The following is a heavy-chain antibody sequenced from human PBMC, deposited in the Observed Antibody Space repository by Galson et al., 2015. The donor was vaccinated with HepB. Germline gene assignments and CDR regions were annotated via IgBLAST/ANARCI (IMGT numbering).Heavy chain of an antibody. CDR1: GFTFSSYG. D-gene: IGHD6-6*01. Sequence: SLRLSCAASGFTFSSYGMSWVRQAPGKELEWVSGISGSSGRTYYADSVKGRFTISRDNSKKTLYLQMNSLRAEDTAVYYCAKDVAGAYSSSSYGMLEYWGQGTLVTVSS. CDR2: ISGSSGRT. V-gene: IGHV3-23*01. J-gene: IGHJ4*02. CDR3: AKDVAGAYSSSSYGMLEY.